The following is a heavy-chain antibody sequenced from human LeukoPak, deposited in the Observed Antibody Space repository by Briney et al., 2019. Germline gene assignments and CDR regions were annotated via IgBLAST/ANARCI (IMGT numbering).Heavy chain of an antibody. Sequence: PSETLSLTCTVSGGSISSYYWSWIRQPPGKGLEWVGYIYYSGSANYNPSLTRRVTISVDTSKNQFSLKLSSVTAADAAVYYCAAGVRGSYFVDYWGQGTLVTVSS. CDR3: AAGVRGSYFVDY. J-gene: IGHJ4*02. V-gene: IGHV4-59*01. CDR1: GGSISSYY. D-gene: IGHD1-26*01. CDR2: IYYSGSA.